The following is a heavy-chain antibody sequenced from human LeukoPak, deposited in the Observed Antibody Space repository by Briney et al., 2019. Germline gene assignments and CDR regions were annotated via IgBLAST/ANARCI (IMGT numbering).Heavy chain of an antibody. CDR3: AREDVVVVPAAMFGRYCYYYYGMDV. J-gene: IGHJ6*04. D-gene: IGHD2-2*01. CDR2: INQCGSA. CDR1: GVSLRGYY. Sequence: PSETLSLPCGVYGVSLRGYYWRWMRQPPGRGLEWVGEINQCGSANYNPPLKSQVTISVDTSKNQFSLRLSSVTAADTAVYHCAREDVVVVPAAMFGRYCYYYYGMDVWGKGTTVTVSS. V-gene: IGHV4-34*01.